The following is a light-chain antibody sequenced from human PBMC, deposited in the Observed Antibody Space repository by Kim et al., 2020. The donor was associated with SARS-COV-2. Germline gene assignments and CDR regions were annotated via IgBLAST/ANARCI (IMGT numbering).Light chain of an antibody. V-gene: IGLV3-1*01. J-gene: IGLJ2*01. CDR1: KLGDKY. CDR3: QSWDSSTVV. CDR2: QDS. Sequence: SVSPGQTARISCSGDKLGDKYACWYQQKPGQSPVLVIYQDSQRPSGIPERFSGSNSGNTATLTISGTQAMDEADYYCQSWDSSTVVFGGGTQLTVL.